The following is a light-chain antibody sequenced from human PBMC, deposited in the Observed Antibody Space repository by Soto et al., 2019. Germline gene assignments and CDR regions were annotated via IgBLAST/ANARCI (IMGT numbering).Light chain of an antibody. Sequence: QSALTQPASVSGSPGQSITISCTGTSSDVGGYNFVSWFQQHPGKAPQLMIYEVSNRPSGVSNRFSGSKSGDTASLTISGLQAEDEADYSCSSYTSSTTLVFGGGTKLTVL. CDR2: EVS. CDR1: SSDVGGYNF. CDR3: SSYTSSTTLV. V-gene: IGLV2-14*01. J-gene: IGLJ3*02.